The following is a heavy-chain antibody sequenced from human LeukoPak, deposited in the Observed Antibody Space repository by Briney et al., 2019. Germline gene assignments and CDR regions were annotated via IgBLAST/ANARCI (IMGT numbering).Heavy chain of an antibody. CDR3: ARRWNYGRNYYIDA. Sequence: SETLSLTCAVYGGSFSNYYWSWIRQPPGKGLEWIGEINDSGRTNYDPSLMSRVTVSVDTSKNQFSLRLTSVTATDTAVYYCARRWNYGRNYYIDAWGKGATVSVSS. CDR1: GGSFSNYY. CDR2: INDSGRT. J-gene: IGHJ6*03. V-gene: IGHV4-34*01. D-gene: IGHD1-7*01.